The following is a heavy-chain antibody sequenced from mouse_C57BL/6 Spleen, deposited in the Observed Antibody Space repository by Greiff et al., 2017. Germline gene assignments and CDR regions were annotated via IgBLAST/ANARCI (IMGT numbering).Heavy chain of an antibody. D-gene: IGHD1-1*01. CDR3: ARGHYERGLDY. Sequence: QVHVKQSGAELVKPGASVKLSCKASGYTFTSYWMHWVKQRPGQGLEWIGMIHPNSGSTKYNEKFKSKDTLTVDKSSRTAYMQLSSLTSEDSAAYYCARGHYERGLDYWGQGTTLTVSS. CDR1: GYTFTSYW. J-gene: IGHJ2*01. V-gene: IGHV1-64*01. CDR2: IHPNSGST.